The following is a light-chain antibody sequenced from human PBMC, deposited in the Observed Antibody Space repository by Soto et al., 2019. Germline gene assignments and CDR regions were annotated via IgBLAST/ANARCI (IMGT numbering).Light chain of an antibody. Sequence: QLVLTQPPSASGTPGQRVTISCSGSSSNIGSNTVNWYQQLPGTAPKLLIYSNNQRPSGVPDRFSGSKSGTSASLAISGLQSEDEADYYCAAWDDSLQGYVFGTGTKVTVL. CDR3: AAWDDSLQGYV. V-gene: IGLV1-44*01. J-gene: IGLJ1*01. CDR1: SSNIGSNT. CDR2: SNN.